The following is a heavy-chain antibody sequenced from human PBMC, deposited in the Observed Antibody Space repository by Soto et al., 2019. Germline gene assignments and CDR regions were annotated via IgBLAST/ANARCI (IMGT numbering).Heavy chain of an antibody. J-gene: IGHJ5*01. Sequence: AGSLRLSCAASGFTFISYGMHWVRQSPDKGLEWIAEVHISGHSNYNPSLRSRVSVSIDSSKNQFYLNLNSVTAADTAIYYCARVRQGCSANNCYFDPWGQGTQVTVSS. CDR1: GFTFISYG. D-gene: IGHD1-1*01. CDR2: VHISGHS. V-gene: IGHV4-34*10. CDR3: ARVRQGCSANNCYFDP.